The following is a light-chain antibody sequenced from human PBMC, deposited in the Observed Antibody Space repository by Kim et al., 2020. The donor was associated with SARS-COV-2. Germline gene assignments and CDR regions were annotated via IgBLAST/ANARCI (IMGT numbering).Light chain of an antibody. J-gene: IGLJ3*02. CDR2: EDK. V-gene: IGLV6-57*01. Sequence: GDTVTISCTRNIGTIATSYVQWYRHRPGTSPTVVIYEDKRRHSGVPDRFSGSIDASSNSASLAISGLETEDEADYYCHSYDGTLWVFGGGTQLTVL. CDR1: IGTIATSY. CDR3: HSYDGTLWV.